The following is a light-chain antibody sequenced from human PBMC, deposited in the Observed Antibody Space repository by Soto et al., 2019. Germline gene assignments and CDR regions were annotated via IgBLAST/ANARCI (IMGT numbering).Light chain of an antibody. J-gene: IGKJ1*01. CDR2: GAS. CDR3: QQYGSSPTT. Sequence: EIVLTQSPGTLSLSPGERATLSCRASQSVTSNYLAWYQQKPGQAPRLVIFGASIRDTGIPDRISGSGSGTDFTLTISRLEPEDFSVYHCQQYGSSPTTFGQGTKVEIK. V-gene: IGKV3-20*01. CDR1: QSVTSNY.